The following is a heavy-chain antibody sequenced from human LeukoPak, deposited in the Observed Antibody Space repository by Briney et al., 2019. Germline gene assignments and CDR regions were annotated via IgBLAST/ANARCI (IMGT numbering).Heavy chain of an antibody. CDR3: ARLDGSNWGSLSLDP. CDR2: IYPGDSDT. V-gene: IGHV5-51*01. CDR1: GYSFTSYW. J-gene: IGHJ5*02. Sequence: GESLKISCKGSGYSFTSYWIGWARQMPGKGLEWMGIIYPGDSDTRYSPSFQGQVTISADKSISTAYLQWSSLKASDTAMYYCARLDGSNWGSLSLDPWGQGTLVTVSS. D-gene: IGHD7-27*01.